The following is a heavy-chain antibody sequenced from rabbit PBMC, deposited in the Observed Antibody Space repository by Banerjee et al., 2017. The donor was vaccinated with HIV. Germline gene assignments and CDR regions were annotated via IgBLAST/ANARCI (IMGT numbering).Heavy chain of an antibody. D-gene: IGHD5-1*01. J-gene: IGHJ2*01. CDR1: GFDLSSYYY. CDR3: ARRHVSEGAFDP. CDR2: IYAVSSGST. Sequence: QSLEESGGDLVKPGASLTLTCTASGFDLSSYYYMCWVRQAPGKGLEWIACIYAVSSGSTYYASWAKGRFTISKTSSTTVTLQMTSLTAADTATYFCARRHVSEGAFDPWGPGTLVTVS. V-gene: IGHV1S40*01.